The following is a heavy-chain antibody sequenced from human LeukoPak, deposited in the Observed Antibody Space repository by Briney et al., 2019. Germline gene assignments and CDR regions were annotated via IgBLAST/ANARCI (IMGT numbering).Heavy chain of an antibody. V-gene: IGHV4-31*03. Sequence: SQTLSLTCTVAAGSISSSGYYWSWLRQHPGKGLELIGYIYYSGSTYYYPSLKCRVTITVETSKSKFYLKLSYVSAGDSAVYYCARNYMEGYNSWYFDDWGQGTLVTVSS. CDR2: IYYSGST. CDR1: AGSISSSGYY. D-gene: IGHD5-24*01. J-gene: IGHJ4*02. CDR3: ARNYMEGYNSWYFDD.